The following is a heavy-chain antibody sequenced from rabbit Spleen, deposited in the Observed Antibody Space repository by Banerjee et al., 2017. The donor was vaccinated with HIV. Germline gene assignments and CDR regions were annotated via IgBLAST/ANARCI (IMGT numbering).Heavy chain of an antibody. Sequence: QEQLVESGGGLVQPGGSLKLSCKASGFDFSNYGVSWVRQAPGKGLEWIGCIGTGSGDTWYPTWAKGRFTISKTSSTTVTLQVTSLTAADTATYFCVREAGYGGYGDGNLWGPGTLVTVS. CDR2: IGTGSGDT. CDR3: VREAGYGGYGDGNL. CDR1: GFDFSNYG. J-gene: IGHJ4*01. D-gene: IGHD6-1*01. V-gene: IGHV1S45*01.